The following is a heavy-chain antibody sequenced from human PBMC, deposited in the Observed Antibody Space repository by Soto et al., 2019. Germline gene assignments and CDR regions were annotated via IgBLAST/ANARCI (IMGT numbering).Heavy chain of an antibody. D-gene: IGHD3-16*01. J-gene: IGHJ4*02. CDR3: AKGRVGEPPSKPSRVEYYLDY. CDR1: GYTFTGYY. V-gene: IGHV1-2*04. Sequence: ASVKVSCKASGYTFTGYYMHWVRQAPGQGLEWMGWINPNSGGTNYAQKFQGWVTMTRDTSISTAYMELSRLRSDDTAVYYCAKGRVGEPPSKPSRVEYYLDYWGQGTLVTVSS. CDR2: INPNSGGT.